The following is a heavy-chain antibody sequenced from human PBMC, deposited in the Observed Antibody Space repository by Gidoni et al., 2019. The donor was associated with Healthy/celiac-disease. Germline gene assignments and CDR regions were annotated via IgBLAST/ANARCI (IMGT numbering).Heavy chain of an antibody. V-gene: IGHV4-59*01. CDR2: IYYSGST. J-gene: IGHJ4*02. CDR1: GGSISSYY. CDR3: ARGGGSSWSAELDY. D-gene: IGHD6-13*01. Sequence: QVQLQESGPGLVKPSETLSLTCTVSGGSISSYYWSWIRQPPGKGLEWIGYIYYSGSTNYNPSLKSRVTISVDTSKNQFSLKLSSVTAADTAVYYCARGGGSSWSAELDYWGQGTLVTVSS.